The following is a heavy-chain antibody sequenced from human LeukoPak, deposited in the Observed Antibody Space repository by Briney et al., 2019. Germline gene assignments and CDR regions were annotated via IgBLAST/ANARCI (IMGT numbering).Heavy chain of an antibody. V-gene: IGHV3-33*01. Sequence: WGSLRLSCAASGCTFSSDGMHWVRQAPPKGMDWEAVIWYYGSNKYYADSVNGRFTISRDNSKNTLYLQMNSLRAEDTAVYYCARDSGYYGSGVGGRRGMDVWGKGTTVTVSS. CDR3: ARDSGYYGSGVGGRRGMDV. D-gene: IGHD3-10*01. CDR1: GCTFSSDG. J-gene: IGHJ6*04. CDR2: IWYYGSNK.